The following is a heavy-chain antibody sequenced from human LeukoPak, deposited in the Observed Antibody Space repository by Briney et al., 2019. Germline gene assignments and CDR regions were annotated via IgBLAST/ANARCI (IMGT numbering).Heavy chain of an antibody. Sequence: GGSLRLSCAASGFTFSSYAMSWVRQAPGKGLEWVSAISGGGGSTYYADSVKGRFTISRDNSKNTLYLQMNSLRAEDTAVYYCAKVGCSGGSCYSLLYFDYWGQGTLVTVSS. J-gene: IGHJ4*02. CDR3: AKVGCSGGSCYSLLYFDY. D-gene: IGHD2-15*01. CDR1: GFTFSSYA. V-gene: IGHV3-23*01. CDR2: ISGGGGST.